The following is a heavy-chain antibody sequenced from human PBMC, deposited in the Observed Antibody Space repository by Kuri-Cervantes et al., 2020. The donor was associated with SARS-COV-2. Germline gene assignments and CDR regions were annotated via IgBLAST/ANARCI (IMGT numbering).Heavy chain of an antibody. J-gene: IGHJ4*02. Sequence: GESLKISCTASGFTFNTYNMKWVRQAPGKGLEWVSGIGPSNTYIYYADSVKGRFIISRDNAKNSLYLQMNSLRAEDTAVYYCANSLIWLETGFDYWGQGTLVTVSS. CDR3: ANSLIWLETGFDY. CDR1: GFTFNTYN. V-gene: IGHV3-21*06. D-gene: IGHD6-19*01. CDR2: IGPSNTYI.